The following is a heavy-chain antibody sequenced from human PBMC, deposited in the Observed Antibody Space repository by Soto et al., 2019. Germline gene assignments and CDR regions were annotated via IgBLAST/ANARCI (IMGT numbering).Heavy chain of an antibody. D-gene: IGHD2-15*01. CDR2: ISSSSSYI. CDR3: ARGECSGGSCYFPLDY. Sequence: PGGSLRLSCAASGFTFSSYSINWGRQAPGKGLEWVSSISSSSSYIYYADSVKGRFTISRDNAKNSLYLQMNSLRAEDTAVYYCARGECSGGSCYFPLDYWGQGTLVTVSS. CDR1: GFTFSSYS. V-gene: IGHV3-21*01. J-gene: IGHJ4*02.